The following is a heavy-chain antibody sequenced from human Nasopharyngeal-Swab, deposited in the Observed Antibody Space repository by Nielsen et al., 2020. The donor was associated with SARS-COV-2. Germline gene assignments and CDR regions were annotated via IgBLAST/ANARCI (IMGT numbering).Heavy chain of an antibody. CDR3: ARGGYSYGYSQWNDAFDI. CDR2: IIPILGTA. Sequence: SVKVSCKASGGTFSSYAISWVRQAPGQGLEWMGGIIPILGTANYAQKFQGRVTITADESTSTAYMELSSLRSEDTAVYYCARGGYSYGYSQWNDAFDIWGQGTMVTVSS. D-gene: IGHD5-18*01. J-gene: IGHJ3*02. V-gene: IGHV1-69*13. CDR1: GGTFSSYA.